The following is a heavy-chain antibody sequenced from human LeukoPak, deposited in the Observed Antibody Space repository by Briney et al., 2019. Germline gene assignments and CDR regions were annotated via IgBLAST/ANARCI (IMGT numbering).Heavy chain of an antibody. V-gene: IGHV4-59*01. CDR2: IYYSGST. CDR3: ARWIAAAGIHTGTYYFDY. J-gene: IGHJ4*02. CDR1: GGSFSGYY. Sequence: PSETLSLTCAVYGGSFSGYYWSWIRQPPGKGLEWIGYIYYSGSTNYNPSLKSRVTISVDTSKNQFSLKLSSVTAADTAVYYCARWIAAAGIHTGTYYFDYWGQGTLVTVSS. D-gene: IGHD6-13*01.